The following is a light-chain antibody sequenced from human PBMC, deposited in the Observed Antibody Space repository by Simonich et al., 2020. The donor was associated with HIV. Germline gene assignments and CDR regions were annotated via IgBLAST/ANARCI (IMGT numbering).Light chain of an antibody. V-gene: IGKV3-15*01. CDR2: GAS. Sequence: EIVMTQSPDTLSVSPGERATLSCRASQSVGINLAWYQQKPGQAPRLRIYGASARATDIPPRLSGSGSGTDFTLTISSLQAEDVALYYCQQYYSTPLTFGQGTKLEIK. CDR1: QSVGIN. CDR3: QQYYSTPLT. J-gene: IGKJ2*01.